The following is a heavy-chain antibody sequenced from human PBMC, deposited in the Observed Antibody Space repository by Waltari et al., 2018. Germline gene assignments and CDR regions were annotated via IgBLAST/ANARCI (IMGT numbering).Heavy chain of an antibody. Sequence: QVYLQESGPGLVEPSQTLSLTCRVFGVPVSSCSFYWTWIRQPAGKGLEWVGYSILGRTNYNPSLKSRVNISVDTSKNQFSLNLSSVTAADTAVYFCAASTVFGVVVDYWGQGTPVTVSS. CDR2: SILGRT. V-gene: IGHV4-61*09. J-gene: IGHJ4*02. D-gene: IGHD3-3*01. CDR1: GVPVSSCSFY. CDR3: AASTVFGVVVDY.